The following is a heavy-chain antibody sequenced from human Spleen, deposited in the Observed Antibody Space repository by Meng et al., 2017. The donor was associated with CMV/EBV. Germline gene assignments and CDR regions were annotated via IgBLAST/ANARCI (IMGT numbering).Heavy chain of an antibody. J-gene: IGHJ4*02. CDR2: ISWNSGTI. D-gene: IGHD4/OR15-4a*01. CDR3: ARSHGYYGAFDY. CDR1: GFTSSTYA. V-gene: IGHV3-9*02. Sequence: SLKISCGASGFTSSTYAMYWVRQAPGRGLKWVSGISWNSGTIYYAESVKGRFTISRDNAKNSLYLQMDNLRAEDTAFYYCARSHGYYGAFDYWGQGMLVTVSS.